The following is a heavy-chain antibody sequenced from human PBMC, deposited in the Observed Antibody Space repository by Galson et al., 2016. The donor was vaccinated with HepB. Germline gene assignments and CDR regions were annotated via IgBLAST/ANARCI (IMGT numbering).Heavy chain of an antibody. Sequence: SLRLSCAASGFTFSSYAMHWVRQAPGKGLEYVSAISSNGGSTYYADSVKGRFTISRDNSKNTLYLQMSSLRAEDTAVYYCVKDRRVLPYGMDVWGQGTTVTVSS. CDR2: ISSNGGST. J-gene: IGHJ6*02. CDR1: GFTFSSYA. V-gene: IGHV3-64D*08. D-gene: IGHD3-10*01. CDR3: VKDRRVLPYGMDV.